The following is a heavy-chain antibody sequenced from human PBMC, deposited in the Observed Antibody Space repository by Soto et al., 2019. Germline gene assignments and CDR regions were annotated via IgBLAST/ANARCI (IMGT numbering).Heavy chain of an antibody. CDR1: GGSFSGYY. D-gene: IGHD2-2*01. CDR2: INHSGST. CDR3: ARGSQLLGAFFFDY. V-gene: IGHV4-34*01. J-gene: IGHJ4*02. Sequence: SETLSLTCAVYGGSFSGYYWSWIRQPPGKGLEWIGEINHSGSTNYNPSLKSRVTISVDTSKNQFSLKLSSVTAADTAVYYCARGSQLLGAFFFDYWGQGTLVTVSS.